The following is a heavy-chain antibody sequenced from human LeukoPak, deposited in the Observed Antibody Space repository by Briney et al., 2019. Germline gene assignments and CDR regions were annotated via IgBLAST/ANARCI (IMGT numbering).Heavy chain of an antibody. CDR1: GYTFSNYG. V-gene: IGHV1-18*01. CDR2: ISAYSGDT. CDR3: ARENKFVNGSYYQAFDC. Sequence: ASVKVSCKASGYTFSNYGVSWVRRAPGQGLEWMGWISAYSGDTKSSRDFQGRLTMTADTSTSTAYMELSNIRSGDTAVYYIARENKFVNGSYYQAFDCWVQGTLVTVSS. D-gene: IGHD1-26*01. J-gene: IGHJ4*02.